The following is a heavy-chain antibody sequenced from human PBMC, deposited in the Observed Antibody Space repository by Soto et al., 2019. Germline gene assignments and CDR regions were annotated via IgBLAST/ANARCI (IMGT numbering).Heavy chain of an antibody. CDR3: ARVAPGIVLMVYAISDYYYYYYMDV. CDR1: GGTFSSYA. D-gene: IGHD2-8*01. CDR2: IIPIYGKT. V-gene: IGHV1-69*05. Sequence: SVKVSCKASGGTFSSYAISWVRQAPGQGLEWMGGIIPIYGKTNYAQKLQGRVTMTTDTSTSTAYMELRSLRSDDTAVYYCARVAPGIVLMVYAISDYYYYYYMDVWGKGTTVTVSS. J-gene: IGHJ6*03.